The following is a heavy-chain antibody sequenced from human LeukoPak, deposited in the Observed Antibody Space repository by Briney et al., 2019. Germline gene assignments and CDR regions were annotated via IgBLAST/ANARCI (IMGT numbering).Heavy chain of an antibody. J-gene: IGHJ4*02. D-gene: IGHD4-23*01. CDR3: ARETPAVTNAPFDY. V-gene: IGHV1-69*04. CDR1: GGTFSSCA. Sequence: SVKVSCKASGGTFSSCAISWVRQAPGQGLEWMGRIIPILGIANYAQKFQGRVTITADKSTSTAYMELSSLRSEDTAVYYCARETPAVTNAPFDYWGQGTLVTVSS. CDR2: IIPILGIA.